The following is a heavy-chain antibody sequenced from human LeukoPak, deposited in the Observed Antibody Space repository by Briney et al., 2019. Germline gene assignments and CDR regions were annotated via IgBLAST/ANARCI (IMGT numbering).Heavy chain of an antibody. D-gene: IGHD6-19*01. CDR3: AKESRYSSGYDAFDI. Sequence: SETLSLTCTVSGGSISSSSYYWGWIRQPPGKGLEWIGSIYYSGSTYYNPSLKSRVTISVDTSKNQFSLKLSSVTAADTAVYYCAKESRYSSGYDAFDIWGQGTMVTVSS. V-gene: IGHV4-39*07. J-gene: IGHJ3*02. CDR1: GGSISSSSYY. CDR2: IYYSGST.